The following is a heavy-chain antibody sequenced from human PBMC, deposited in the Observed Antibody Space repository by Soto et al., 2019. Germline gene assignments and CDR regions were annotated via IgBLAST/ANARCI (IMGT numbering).Heavy chain of an antibody. D-gene: IGHD6-19*01. CDR1: GGTFSSYA. J-gene: IGHJ1*01. V-gene: IGHV1-69*06. CDR3: ARDLSEGIAVAGTARYFQH. Sequence: QVQLVQSGAEVKKPGSSVKVSCKSSGGTFSSYAISWVRQAPGQGLEWMGVIIPIFGTANYAQKFQGRVTMTTDTSTSTAYMELRSLRSDATAVYYCARDLSEGIAVAGTARYFQHWGQGTLVTVSS. CDR2: IIPIFGTA.